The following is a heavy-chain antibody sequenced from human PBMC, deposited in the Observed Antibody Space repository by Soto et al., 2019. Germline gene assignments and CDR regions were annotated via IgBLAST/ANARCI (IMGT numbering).Heavy chain of an antibody. CDR2: ISYDGSNK. J-gene: IGHJ4*02. CDR3: ARAMGSGWYNPNIAPDY. V-gene: IGHV3-30*03. CDR1: GFPFSAFA. D-gene: IGHD6-19*01. Sequence: GGSLRLSCATSGFPFSAFAMNWVRHAPGKGLEWVAVISYDGSNKYYADSVKGRFTISRDNAKNTLYLQMNSLRAEDTAVYYCARAMGSGWYNPNIAPDYWGQGTLVTVSS.